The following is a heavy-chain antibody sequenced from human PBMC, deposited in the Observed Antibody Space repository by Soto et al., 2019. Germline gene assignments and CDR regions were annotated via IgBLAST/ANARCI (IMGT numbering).Heavy chain of an antibody. CDR1: GFTFSSYG. Sequence: GVSLRLSCAASGFTFSSYGMHWVRQAPGKGLEWVAVISYDGSNKYYADSVKGRFTISRDNSKNTLYLQMNSLRAEDTAVYYCAKDEYSYGYNFDYWGQGTLVTVSS. CDR2: ISYDGSNK. V-gene: IGHV3-30*18. CDR3: AKDEYSYGYNFDY. D-gene: IGHD5-18*01. J-gene: IGHJ4*02.